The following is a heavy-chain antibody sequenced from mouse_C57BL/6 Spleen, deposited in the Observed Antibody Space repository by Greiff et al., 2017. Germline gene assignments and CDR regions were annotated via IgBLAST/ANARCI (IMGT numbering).Heavy chain of an antibody. Sequence: EVQLQQSGPELVKPGASVKISCKASGYSFTDYNMNWVKQSHGKSLEWIGVINPNYGTPSSNQKFKGKATLTVDQSSSTAYMQLNSLTSEDSAVSYCARGATVVARDFDYWGQGTTLTVSS. J-gene: IGHJ2*01. V-gene: IGHV1-39*01. CDR1: GYSFTDYN. CDR3: ARGATVVARDFDY. CDR2: INPNYGTP. D-gene: IGHD1-1*01.